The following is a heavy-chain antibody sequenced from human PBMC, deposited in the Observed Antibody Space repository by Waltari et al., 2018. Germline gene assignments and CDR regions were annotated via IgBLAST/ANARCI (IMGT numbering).Heavy chain of an antibody. CDR3: ARGGVPDYYGSGSPYRNWFDP. CDR1: GGSFRGYP. D-gene: IGHD3-10*01. Sequence: QVQLKQWGAGTLKPSETLSLTCGVYGGSFRGYPWPWVRQPPGKGLEWIGEINNGAVTNYSPSLKSRVAISVDASKKQFSLSVRSVTAADTAVYYCARGGVPDYYGSGSPYRNWFDPWGPGTLVTVSS. J-gene: IGHJ5*02. V-gene: IGHV4-34*02. CDR2: INNGAVT.